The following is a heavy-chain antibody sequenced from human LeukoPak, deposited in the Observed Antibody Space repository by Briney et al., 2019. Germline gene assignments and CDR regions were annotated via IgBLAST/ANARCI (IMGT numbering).Heavy chain of an antibody. D-gene: IGHD3-10*01. CDR3: ARGRRYYGFDY. J-gene: IGHJ4*02. CDR2: INHSGST. Sequence: SETLSLTCAVYGGSFSGYYWSWIRQPPGKGLEWIGEINHSGSTNYNPSLKSRVTISVDTSKNRFSLKLSSVTAADTAVYYCARGRRYYGFDYWGQGTLVTVSS. CDR1: GGSFSGYY. V-gene: IGHV4-34*01.